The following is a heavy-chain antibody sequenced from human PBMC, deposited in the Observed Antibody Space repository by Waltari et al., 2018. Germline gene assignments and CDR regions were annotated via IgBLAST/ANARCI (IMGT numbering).Heavy chain of an antibody. CDR3: ARVCSSASCPYYYGMDV. D-gene: IGHD2-2*01. CDR2: INHSGSN. J-gene: IGHJ6*02. V-gene: IGHV4-34*01. Sequence: QVQLQQWAAVLLNASDPLSLTCAVYGGSFSVSYCRGIRPPPGKGREWIGEINHSGSNNYNPSLKSRVTISKDTSKNQCSLELNSVTAADTALYYCARVCSSASCPYYYGMDVWGQGTTVTVSS. CDR1: GGSFSVSY.